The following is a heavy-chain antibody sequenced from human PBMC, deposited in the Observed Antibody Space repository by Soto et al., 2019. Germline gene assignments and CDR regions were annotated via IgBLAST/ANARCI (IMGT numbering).Heavy chain of an antibody. CDR2: ISSNSSTI. V-gene: IGHV3-48*04. CDR1: GFTFSSYS. D-gene: IGHD2-8*02. CDR3: AKSTGGTANGMGV. J-gene: IGHJ6*02. Sequence: GGSLRLSCAASGFTFSSYSMNWVRQAPGKGLEWVSYISSNSSTIYYADSVKGRFTISRDNAKNSLYLQMNSLRAEDTALYYCAKSTGGTANGMGVWGQGTTVTVSS.